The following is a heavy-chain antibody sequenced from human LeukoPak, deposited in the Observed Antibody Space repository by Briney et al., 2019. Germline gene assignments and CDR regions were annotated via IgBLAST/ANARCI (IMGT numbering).Heavy chain of an antibody. V-gene: IGHV4-59*08. CDR2: VYYTGST. CDR1: GGSVSHYY. D-gene: IGHD2-15*01. J-gene: IGHJ4*02. Sequence: SETLSLTCSVSGGSVSHYYWSWIRQPPGKGLEWIGYVYYTGSTNYNPSLKSRVTMFEDKSKNQFSLRLYSVTVADTAVYYCAKAEPDIVVVVAAALDYWGQGTLVTVSS. CDR3: AKAEPDIVVVVAAALDY.